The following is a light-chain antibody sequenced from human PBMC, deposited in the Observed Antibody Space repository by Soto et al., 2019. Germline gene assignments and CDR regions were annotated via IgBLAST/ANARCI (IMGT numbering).Light chain of an antibody. CDR3: QQYKSYS. V-gene: IGKV1-5*01. Sequence: DVQISQSNSTLPASVGDRVTITCRASQSISNWLAWYQQKPGTAPKVLIYHASNLQSGVPSRFSGSGSGTEFTLTISNLQPDDFASYYGQQYKSYSFGQGTKVDIK. CDR2: HAS. CDR1: QSISNW. J-gene: IGKJ1*01.